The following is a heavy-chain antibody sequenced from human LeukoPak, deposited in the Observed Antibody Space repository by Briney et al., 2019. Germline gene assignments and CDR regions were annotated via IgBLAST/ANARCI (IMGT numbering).Heavy chain of an antibody. CDR3: ARTSPYYYDSSGYPMYVDY. CDR2: ISGSGGST. V-gene: IGHV3-23*01. J-gene: IGHJ4*02. Sequence: GGSLRLSCAASGFTFSSYAMTWVRQAPGKGLEWVSGISGSGGSTYNADSVEGRFTISRDNSKNTLYLQMNSLRAEDTAVYYCARTSPYYYDSSGYPMYVDYWGQGTLVTVSS. D-gene: IGHD3-22*01. CDR1: GFTFSSYA.